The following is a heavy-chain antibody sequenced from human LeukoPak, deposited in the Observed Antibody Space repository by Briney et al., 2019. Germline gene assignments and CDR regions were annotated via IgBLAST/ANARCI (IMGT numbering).Heavy chain of an antibody. D-gene: IGHD6-19*01. V-gene: IGHV5-51*01. CDR3: AKTLAVADTDAFDI. Sequence: ESLKISCKGSGYNFTIYWIGWVRQMPGKGLEWMGIIYPGDSDTRYSPSFQGHVTISSDKSISTAYLQWSSLKASDTAIYYCAKTLAVADTDAFDIWGQGTMVTVSS. CDR1: GYNFTIYW. CDR2: IYPGDSDT. J-gene: IGHJ3*02.